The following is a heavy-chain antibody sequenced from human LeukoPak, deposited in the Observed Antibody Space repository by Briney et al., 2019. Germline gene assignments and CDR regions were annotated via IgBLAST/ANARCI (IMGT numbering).Heavy chain of an antibody. D-gene: IGHD6-19*01. Sequence: GESLKISCAASGFTFSSYWMSWVRQAPGKGLEWVANIKQDGSEKYYVDSVKGRFTISRDNAKNSLYLQMNSLRAEDTAVYYCALAGTNYYYYMDVWGKGTTVTVSS. CDR2: IKQDGSEK. V-gene: IGHV3-7*01. CDR3: ALAGTNYYYYMDV. J-gene: IGHJ6*03. CDR1: GFTFSSYW.